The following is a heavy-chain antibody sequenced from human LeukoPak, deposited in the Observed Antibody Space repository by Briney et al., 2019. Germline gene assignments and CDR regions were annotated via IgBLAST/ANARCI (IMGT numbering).Heavy chain of an antibody. CDR3: ARERCGGDCYSAYYFDY. D-gene: IGHD2-21*02. Sequence: WASVKVSCKASGGTFSSYAISWVRQAPGQGLEWMGRIIPILGIANYAQKFQGRVTITADKSTSTAYMELSSLRSEDTAVYYCARERCGGDCYSAYYFDYWGQGTLVTVSS. V-gene: IGHV1-69*04. CDR2: IIPILGIA. J-gene: IGHJ4*02. CDR1: GGTFSSYA.